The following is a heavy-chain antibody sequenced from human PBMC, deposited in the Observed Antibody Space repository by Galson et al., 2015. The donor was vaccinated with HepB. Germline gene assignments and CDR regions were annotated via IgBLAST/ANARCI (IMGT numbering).Heavy chain of an antibody. CDR3: AYSYGRGQVDY. J-gene: IGHJ4*02. V-gene: IGHV1-69*02. Sequence: SVKVSCKASGGTFSSYTISWVRQAPGQGLEWMGRIIPILGIANYAQKFQGRVTITADKSTSTAYMELSSLRSEDTAVYYCAYSYGRGQVDYWGQGTLVTVSS. CDR1: GGTFSSYT. CDR2: IIPILGIA. D-gene: IGHD5-18*01.